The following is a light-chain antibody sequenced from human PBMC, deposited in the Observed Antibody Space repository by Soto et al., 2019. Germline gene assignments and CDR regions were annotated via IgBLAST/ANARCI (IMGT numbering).Light chain of an antibody. CDR2: EGS. CDR3: CSYAGSSTPRV. CDR1: SSDVGSYNL. Sequence: QSALTQPASVSGSPGQSITISCTGTSSDVGSYNLDSWYQQHPGKAPKLMIYEGSKRPSGVSNRFSGSKSGNTASLTISGLQAEDEADYYCCSYAGSSTPRVFGTGTKLTVL. V-gene: IGLV2-23*01. J-gene: IGLJ1*01.